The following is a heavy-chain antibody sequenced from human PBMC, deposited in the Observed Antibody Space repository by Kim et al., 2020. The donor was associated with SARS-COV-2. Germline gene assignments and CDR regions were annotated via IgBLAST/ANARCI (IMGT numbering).Heavy chain of an antibody. CDR3: ASSYSSSWLVYYYGMDV. D-gene: IGHD6-13*01. Sequence: ASVKVSCKASGYTFTSYGISWVRQAPGQGLEWMGWISAYNGNTNYAQKLQGRVTMTTDTSTSTAYMELRSLRSDDTAVYYCASSYSSSWLVYYYGMDVWGQGTTVTVSS. CDR1: GYTFTSYG. CDR2: ISAYNGNT. V-gene: IGHV1-18*01. J-gene: IGHJ6*02.